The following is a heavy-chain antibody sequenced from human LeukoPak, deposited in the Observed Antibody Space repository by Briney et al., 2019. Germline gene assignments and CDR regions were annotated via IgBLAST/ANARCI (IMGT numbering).Heavy chain of an antibody. Sequence: SETLSLTCTVSGGPMTNYFWSWIRQPAGKGLEWIGRIYSTGSTNYNVSLKSRVTMSLDTSKNQFSLNLSSVTAADTAVYYCARALRYFDFWGLGTLVTVSS. V-gene: IGHV4-4*07. CDR2: IYSTGST. D-gene: IGHD4-17*01. J-gene: IGHJ4*02. CDR1: GGPMTNYF. CDR3: ARALRYFDF.